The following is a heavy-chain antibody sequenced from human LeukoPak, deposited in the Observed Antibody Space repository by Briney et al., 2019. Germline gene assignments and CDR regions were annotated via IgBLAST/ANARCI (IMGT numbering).Heavy chain of an antibody. D-gene: IGHD2-2*01. J-gene: IGHJ4*02. CDR1: GFTFSNAW. CDR3: TTSDVVVPVAIPFDY. Sequence: PGGSLRLSCAASGFTFSNAWMSWVRQAPGKGLEWVGRIKSKTDGGTTDYAAPVKGRFTISRDDSKNTLYLQMNSLKTEDTAVYYCTTSDVVVPVAIPFDYWGQGTLVTVSS. CDR2: IKSKTDGGTT. V-gene: IGHV3-15*01.